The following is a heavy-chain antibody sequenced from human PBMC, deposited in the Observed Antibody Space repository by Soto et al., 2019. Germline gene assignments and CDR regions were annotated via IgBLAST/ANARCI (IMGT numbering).Heavy chain of an antibody. Sequence: GASVKVSCKASGGTFSSYAISWVRQAPGQGLEWMGGIIPIFDTANYAQKFQGRVTITADESTSTAYMELSSLRSEDTAVYYCARSTYYYDSSGYSYNWFDPWGQGTLVTSPQ. V-gene: IGHV1-69*13. CDR1: GGTFSSYA. D-gene: IGHD3-22*01. CDR2: IIPIFDTA. J-gene: IGHJ5*02. CDR3: ARSTYYYDSSGYSYNWFDP.